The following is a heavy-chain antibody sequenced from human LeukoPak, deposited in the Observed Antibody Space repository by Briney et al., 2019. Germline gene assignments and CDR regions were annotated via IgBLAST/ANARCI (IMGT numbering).Heavy chain of an antibody. CDR2: ISSSGSTI. V-gene: IGHV3-11*01. J-gene: IGHJ3*01. CDR3: AKDLMWELHPRSAFDV. D-gene: IGHD1-26*01. CDR1: GFTFSDYY. Sequence: GGSLRLSCAASGFTFSDYYMSWIRQAPGKGLEWVSYISSSGSTIYYADSVKGRFTISRDNAQNSLYLQMNSLRAEDTALYYCAKDLMWELHPRSAFDVWGQGTMATVSS.